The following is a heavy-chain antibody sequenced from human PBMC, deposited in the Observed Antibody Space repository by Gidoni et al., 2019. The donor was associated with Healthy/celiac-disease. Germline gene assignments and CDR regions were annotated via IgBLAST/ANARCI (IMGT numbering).Heavy chain of an antibody. J-gene: IGHJ6*02. CDR2: IHDSGST. CDR3: ARDSVVPAAVFYYYGMDV. CDR1: GGSISSGGYY. D-gene: IGHD2-2*01. Sequence: QVQLQESGPGLVKPSQTLSLTCTVSGGSISSGGYYWSWIRQPPGKGLEWIGYIHDSGSTYYNPSLKSRVTISVDTSKNQFSLKLSSVTAADTAVYYCARDSVVPAAVFYYYGMDVWGQGTTVTVSS. V-gene: IGHV4-31*03.